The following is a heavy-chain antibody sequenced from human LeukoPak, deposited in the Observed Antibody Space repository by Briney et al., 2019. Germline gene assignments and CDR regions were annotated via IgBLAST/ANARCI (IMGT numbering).Heavy chain of an antibody. CDR1: GGSISSGGYY. Sequence: SSETLSLTCTVSGGSISSGGYYWSWIRQPPGKGLEWIGEINDLGKSNYNPSLKSQLTISVDKSMNQFSLKVNSVTATDTAVYYCVRRGYDSGQEIGDFWGQGTLVTVSS. D-gene: IGHD5-18*01. J-gene: IGHJ4*02. CDR2: INDLGKS. CDR3: VRRGYDSGQEIGDF. V-gene: IGHV4-39*07.